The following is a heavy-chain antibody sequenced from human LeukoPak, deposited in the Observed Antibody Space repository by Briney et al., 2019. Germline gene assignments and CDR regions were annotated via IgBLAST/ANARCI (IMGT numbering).Heavy chain of an antibody. V-gene: IGHV1-69*05. D-gene: IGHD1-14*01. CDR2: IIPIFGTA. CDR3: ARVAEPRAEYYFDY. J-gene: IGHJ4*02. Sequence: SVKVSCKASGGTFSSYAISWVRQAPGQGLEWMGGIIPIFGTANYAQKFQGRVTITTDDSTSTAYMELSSLRSEDTAVYYCARVAEPRAEYYFDYWGQGTLVTVSS. CDR1: GGTFSSYA.